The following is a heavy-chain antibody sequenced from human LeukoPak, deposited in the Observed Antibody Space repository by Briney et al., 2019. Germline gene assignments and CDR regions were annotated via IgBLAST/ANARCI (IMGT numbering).Heavy chain of an antibody. V-gene: IGHV7-4-1*02. CDR3: ARPTYYYDSSGYYPYYYYYMTS. J-gene: IGHJ6*03. D-gene: IGHD3-22*01. CDR1: GYTFKSYV. Sequence: ASVKVSCKASGYTFKSYVMNWVRQAPGQGLEWMGWINTNTGNPTYAQGFAGRFVFSLDTSVSTAYLQISSLKAEDTAVYYCARPTYYYDSSGYYPYYYYYMTSGAKGPRSPSP. CDR2: INTNTGNP.